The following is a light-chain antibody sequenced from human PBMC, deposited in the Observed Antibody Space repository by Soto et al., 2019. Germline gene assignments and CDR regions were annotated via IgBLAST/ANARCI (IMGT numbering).Light chain of an antibody. CDR2: GAS. CDR1: QSVSSSN. J-gene: IGKJ4*01. CDR3: QQYET. Sequence: EIVLTQSPGTLSLSPGERATLSCRPSQSVSSSNLAWYQQKPGQAPRLLIYGASSRATGIPDRFSGSGSGIDFTLTINRLEPEDFAVYYCQQYETFGGGTKVEIK. V-gene: IGKV3-20*01.